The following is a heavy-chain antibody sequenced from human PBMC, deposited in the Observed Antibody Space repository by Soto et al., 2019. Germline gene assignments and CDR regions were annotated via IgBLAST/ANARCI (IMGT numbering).Heavy chain of an antibody. J-gene: IGHJ5*02. Sequence: SDTLALTCTVSGGSISSGGYYWSWIRQHPGKGLYGIGYIYYSGSTYYNPSLKSRVTISVDTSKNQFSLQLSSVTAAYTAVYYCARRGREVITYNWFGPWRQGTLVPACS. CDR3: ARRGREVITYNWFGP. D-gene: IGHD3-22*01. CDR2: IYYSGST. CDR1: GGSISSGGYY. V-gene: IGHV4-31*03.